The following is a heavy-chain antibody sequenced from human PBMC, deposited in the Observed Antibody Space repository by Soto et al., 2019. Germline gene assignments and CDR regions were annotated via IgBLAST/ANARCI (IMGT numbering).Heavy chain of an antibody. Sequence: GLDLEWLALIYWDDDKRYSPSLMSRLTITRDISKNQVVLTMTNMDPVDTSTYYCAHRGSQNYDSSGGYPPDFDYWGQGTLVTVSS. D-gene: IGHD3-3*01. J-gene: IGHJ4*02. CDR3: AHRGSQNYDSSGGYPPDFDY. CDR2: IYWDDDK. V-gene: IGHV2-5*02.